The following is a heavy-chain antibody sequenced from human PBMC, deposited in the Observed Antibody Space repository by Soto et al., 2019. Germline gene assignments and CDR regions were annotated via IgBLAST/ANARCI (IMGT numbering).Heavy chain of an antibody. CDR2: IVPILHIA. J-gene: IGHJ3*02. CDR1: GGTFSNYA. V-gene: IGHV1-69*02. CDR3: ARGDYGDYYDACDI. D-gene: IGHD4-17*01. Sequence: QVQLVQSGAEVKKPGSSVKVSCKASGGTFSNYAISWVRQAPGQGLEWMGRIVPILHIAHYAQKFQGRVTITADKSTSTAYMELSSLRSDDTAVYYCARGDYGDYYDACDIWGQGSMVTVSS.